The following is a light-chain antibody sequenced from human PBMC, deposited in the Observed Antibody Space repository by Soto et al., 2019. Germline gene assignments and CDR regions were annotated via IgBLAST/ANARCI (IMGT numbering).Light chain of an antibody. CDR3: QQYGSSPH. CDR2: GAS. V-gene: IGKV3-20*01. Sequence: EILLTQSPDTLSLSPGERGTLSCRASQTIGDNDLAWYQQKPGKAPRLLIYGASSRATGIPDRLSGSGSGTDFTLTIRSLEPEDFAVYYCQQYGSSPHFGGGTKVDIK. CDR1: QTIGDND. J-gene: IGKJ4*01.